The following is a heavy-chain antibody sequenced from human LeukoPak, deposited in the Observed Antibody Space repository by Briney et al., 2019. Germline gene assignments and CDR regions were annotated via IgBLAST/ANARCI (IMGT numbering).Heavy chain of an antibody. CDR1: GGSISSYY. D-gene: IGHD3-10*01. J-gene: IGHJ4*02. Sequence: SETLSLTCTVSGGSISSYYWSWIRQPPGKGLEWIGYIYYSGSTNYNPSLKSRVTISVDTSKNQFSLKLSSVIAADTAVYYCAGSPYGSGSYNYWGQGTLVTVSS. CDR3: AGSPYGSGSYNY. V-gene: IGHV4-59*01. CDR2: IYYSGST.